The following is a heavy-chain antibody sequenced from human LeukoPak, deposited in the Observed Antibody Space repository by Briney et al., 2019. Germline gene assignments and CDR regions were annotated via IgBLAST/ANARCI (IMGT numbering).Heavy chain of an antibody. V-gene: IGHV1-2*06. CDR3: ARVRHSTYYYDSSGYYPNWFDP. J-gene: IGHJ5*02. Sequence: GASVKVSCKASGYTFTGYYMHWVRLAPGQGREWMGRINPNSGGTNYAQKFQGGVTMTRDTSISTAYMELSRLRSDDTAVYYCARVRHSTYYYDSSGYYPNWFDPWGQGTLVTVSS. CDR1: GYTFTGYY. D-gene: IGHD3-22*01. CDR2: INPNSGGT.